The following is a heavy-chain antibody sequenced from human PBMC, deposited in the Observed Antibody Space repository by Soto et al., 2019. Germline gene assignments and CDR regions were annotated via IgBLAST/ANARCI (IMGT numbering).Heavy chain of an antibody. CDR1: GFTFNTYA. Sequence: GGSLRLSCASSGFTFNTYAMNWVLQVPGKGLEWVASISGGGGSTYYADPVKGRFTISRDTSKNTLYLQMNSLSAEDTAVYYCAKGFIVVVTAIRPDDNFDVWGQGTMVTVS. CDR2: ISGGGGST. J-gene: IGHJ3*01. D-gene: IGHD2-21*02. CDR3: AKGFIVVVTAIRPDDNFDV. V-gene: IGHV3-23*01.